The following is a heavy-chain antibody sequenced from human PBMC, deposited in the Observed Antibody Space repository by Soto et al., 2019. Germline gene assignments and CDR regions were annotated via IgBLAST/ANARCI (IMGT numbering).Heavy chain of an antibody. CDR2: ISPKSGGT. D-gene: IGHD3-9*01. V-gene: IGHV1-2*02. Sequence: ASVKVSCKASGYSFIDYYIHWVRQAPGQGFEWMGRISPKSGGTNYAQKFEGRVTMTWDTSLDTAYMELSSLISDDTAVYYCARPPGYISDWYYFDLWGQGTLVTVSS. CDR3: ARPPGYISDWYYFDL. J-gene: IGHJ4*02. CDR1: GYSFIDYY.